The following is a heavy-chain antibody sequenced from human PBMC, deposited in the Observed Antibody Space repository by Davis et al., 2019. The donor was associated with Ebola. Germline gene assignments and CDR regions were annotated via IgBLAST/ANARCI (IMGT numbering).Heavy chain of an antibody. Sequence: PGGSLRLSCAASGLTFSSYAMSWVRQAPGKGLEWVSAISGSGGSTYYADSVKGRFTISRDNSKNTLYLQMNSLRAEDTAVYYCARAPPGTAHYGMDVWGQGTTVTVSS. CDR1: GLTFSSYA. J-gene: IGHJ6*02. D-gene: IGHD1-26*01. CDR3: ARAPPGTAHYGMDV. V-gene: IGHV3-23*01. CDR2: ISGSGGST.